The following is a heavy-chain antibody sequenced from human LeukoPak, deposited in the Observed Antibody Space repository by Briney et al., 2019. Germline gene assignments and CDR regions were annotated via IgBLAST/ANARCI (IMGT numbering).Heavy chain of an antibody. D-gene: IGHD1-26*01. Sequence: TSETLSLTCAVYGGSFSGYYWSWIRQPPGKGLEWIGEINHSGSTNYNPSLKSRVTISVDTSKNQFSLKLSSVTAADTAVYYCARHRRSYLYNWFDPWGQGTLVTVSS. CDR1: GGSFSGYY. CDR2: INHSGST. V-gene: IGHV4-34*01. CDR3: ARHRRSYLYNWFDP. J-gene: IGHJ5*02.